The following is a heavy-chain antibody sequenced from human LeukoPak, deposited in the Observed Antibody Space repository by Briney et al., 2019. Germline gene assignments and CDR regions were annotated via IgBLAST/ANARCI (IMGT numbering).Heavy chain of an antibody. CDR3: ARDHLEIDY. CDR2: MYYSGST. Sequence: SETLSLTCTVSGGPFSSRTYYWGWIRQPPGKGLEWIGSMYYSGSTYYNQSLKSRVTISADTSKNQFSLRLTSVTAADTAVYFCARDHLEIDYWGQGTLVTVSS. D-gene: IGHD3-3*01. CDR1: GGPFSSRTYY. V-gene: IGHV4-39*02. J-gene: IGHJ4*02.